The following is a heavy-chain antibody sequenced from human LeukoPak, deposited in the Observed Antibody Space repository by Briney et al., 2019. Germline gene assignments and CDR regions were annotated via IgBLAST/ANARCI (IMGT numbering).Heavy chain of an antibody. CDR2: VSAYDGNT. V-gene: IGHV1-18*04. CDR3: ARFSLAAAAGFDP. J-gene: IGHJ5*02. CDR1: GHTFTDYY. Sequence: ASVKVSCKASGHTFTDYYIHWVRQAPGQGLEWMGWVSAYDGNTRFSLKLQGRLTMTTDTSTSTAYMELRSLRSDDTAVYYCARFSLAAAAGFDPWGQGTLVTVSS. D-gene: IGHD6-13*01.